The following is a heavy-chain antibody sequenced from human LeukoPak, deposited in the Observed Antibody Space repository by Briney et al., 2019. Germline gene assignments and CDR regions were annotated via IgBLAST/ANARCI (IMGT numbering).Heavy chain of an antibody. CDR2: ISYDGSNK. J-gene: IGHJ4*02. CDR1: GFTFSSYA. V-gene: IGHV3-30-3*01. CDR3: ARDGGMVPTGYFDY. D-gene: IGHD3-10*01. Sequence: GGSLRLSCAASGFTFSSYAMHWVRQAPGKGLEWVAVISYDGSNKYYADSVKGRFTISRDNSKNTLYLQMNSLRAEDTAVYYCARDGGMVPTGYFDYWGQGTLVTVSS.